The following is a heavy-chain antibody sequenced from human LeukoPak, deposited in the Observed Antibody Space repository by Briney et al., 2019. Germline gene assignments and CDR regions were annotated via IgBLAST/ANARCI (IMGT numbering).Heavy chain of an antibody. Sequence: GASVKVSCKASGYTFTSYGISWVRQAPGQGLEWMGWINPNSGGTNYAQKFQGRVTMTRDTSISTAYMELSRLRSDDTAVYYCARDLPYSSSWESIDYWGQGTLVTVSS. V-gene: IGHV1-2*02. J-gene: IGHJ4*02. CDR3: ARDLPYSSSWESIDY. CDR2: INPNSGGT. CDR1: GYTFTSYG. D-gene: IGHD6-13*01.